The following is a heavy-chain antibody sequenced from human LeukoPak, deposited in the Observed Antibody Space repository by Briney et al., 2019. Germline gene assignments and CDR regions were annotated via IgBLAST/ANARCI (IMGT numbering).Heavy chain of an antibody. CDR1: GGTFSSYA. CDR3: ASRPYYDILTGFSPGDWFDP. CDR2: IIPILGIA. D-gene: IGHD3-9*01. Sequence: ASVKVSCKASGGTFSSYAISWVRQAPGQGLEWMGRIIPILGIANYAQKFQGRVTITADKSTSTAHMELSSLRSEDTAVYYCASRPYYDILTGFSPGDWFDPWGQGTLVTVSS. V-gene: IGHV1-69*04. J-gene: IGHJ5*02.